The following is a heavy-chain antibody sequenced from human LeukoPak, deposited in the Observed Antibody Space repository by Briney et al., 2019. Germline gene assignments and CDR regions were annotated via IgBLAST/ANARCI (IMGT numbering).Heavy chain of an antibody. Sequence: SETLSLTCTVSGGSISSYYWSWIRQPAGKGLEWIGRIYTSGSTNYNPSLKSRVTMSVDTSKNQFSLKLSSVTAADTAVYYCARGVEMAADPVPLDYWGQGTLVTVSS. CDR1: GGSISSYY. J-gene: IGHJ4*02. CDR3: ARGVEMAADPVPLDY. V-gene: IGHV4-4*07. CDR2: IYTSGST. D-gene: IGHD2-8*01.